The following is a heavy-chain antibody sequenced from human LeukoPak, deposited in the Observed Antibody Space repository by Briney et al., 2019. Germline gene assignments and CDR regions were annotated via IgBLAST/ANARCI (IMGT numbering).Heavy chain of an antibody. CDR3: ARGLDFGVVIPHYYYYGMDV. Sequence: SETLSLTCAVYGVSFSGYYWSWIRQPPGKGLEWIGEINHSGSTNYNPSLKSRVTISVDTSKSQFSLKLSSVTAADTAVYYCARGLDFGVVIPHYYYYGMDVWGQGTTVTVSS. CDR2: INHSGST. CDR1: GVSFSGYY. D-gene: IGHD3-3*01. V-gene: IGHV4-34*01. J-gene: IGHJ6*02.